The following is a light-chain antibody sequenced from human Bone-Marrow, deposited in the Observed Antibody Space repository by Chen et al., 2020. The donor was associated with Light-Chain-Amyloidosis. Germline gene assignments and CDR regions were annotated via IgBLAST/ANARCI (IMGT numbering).Light chain of an antibody. J-gene: IGLJ3*02. V-gene: IGLV3-21*02. CDR2: DDS. CDR3: QVWDRSSDRPV. Sequence: SYVLTRPSSVSVAPGQTATSPCGGNNIGSTSVHWYQQTPGQAPLLVVYDDSDRPSGIPERLSGSNSGNTATLTISRVEAGDEADYYCQVWDRSSDRPVFGGGTKLTVL. CDR1: NIGSTS.